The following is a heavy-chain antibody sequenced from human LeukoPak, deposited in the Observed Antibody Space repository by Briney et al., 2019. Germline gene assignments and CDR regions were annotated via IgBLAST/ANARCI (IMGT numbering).Heavy chain of an antibody. V-gene: IGHV3-21*01. CDR2: ISSSSSYI. D-gene: IGHD6-13*01. CDR1: GFTFSSYN. Sequence: GSLRLSCSTSGFTFSSYNMNWGRQAPGEGVGGVSSISSSSSYIYYADSVKGRFTISRDNAKNSLYLQMNSLRAEDTAVYYCARDSSSWTTGYWGQGTLVTVSS. J-gene: IGHJ4*02. CDR3: ARDSSSWTTGY.